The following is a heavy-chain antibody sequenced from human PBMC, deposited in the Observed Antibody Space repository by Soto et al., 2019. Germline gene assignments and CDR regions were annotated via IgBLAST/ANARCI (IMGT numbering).Heavy chain of an antibody. D-gene: IGHD6-13*01. V-gene: IGHV3-15*07. CDR2: IKSKTDGGTT. Sequence: GGSLRLSCAASGFTFSNAWMNWVRQAPGKGLEWVGRIKSKTDGGTTDYAAPVKGRFTISRDDSKNTLYLQMNSLKTEDTAVYYCTTDRGSSSWWARGFDPWGQGTLVTVSS. CDR3: TTDRGSSSWWARGFDP. J-gene: IGHJ5*02. CDR1: GFTFSNAW.